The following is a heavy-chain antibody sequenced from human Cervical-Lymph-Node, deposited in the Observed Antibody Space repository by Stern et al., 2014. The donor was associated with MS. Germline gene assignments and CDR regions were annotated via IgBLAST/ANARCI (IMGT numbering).Heavy chain of an antibody. CDR2: IYPGDSET. Sequence: EVQLVESGAELIRPGESLKISCKGSGFKFSISWIAWVRQMPGKGLEWMGIIYPGDSETRYSPSCQGPVTLSADQSTNTAHLTWGSLNASDTAMYFCARQTTAWASDVWGQGTLVTVSS. V-gene: IGHV5-51*01. D-gene: IGHD1-14*01. J-gene: IGHJ4*02. CDR3: ARQTTAWASDV. CDR1: GFKFSISW.